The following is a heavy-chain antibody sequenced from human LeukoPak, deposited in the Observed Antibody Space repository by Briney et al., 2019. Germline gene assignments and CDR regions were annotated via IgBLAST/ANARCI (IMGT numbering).Heavy chain of an antibody. J-gene: IGHJ4*02. Sequence: GGSLRLSCAASGFTFSISGMHWVRRAPGKGLEWVAFIRYDGSNKYYTDSVQGRFSISRDNAKNSLYLQMNSLRAEDTAVYYCARDGSSPLGYWGQGTLVTVSS. CDR1: GFTFSISG. V-gene: IGHV3-30*02. CDR3: ARDGSSPLGY. D-gene: IGHD5-18*01. CDR2: IRYDGSNK.